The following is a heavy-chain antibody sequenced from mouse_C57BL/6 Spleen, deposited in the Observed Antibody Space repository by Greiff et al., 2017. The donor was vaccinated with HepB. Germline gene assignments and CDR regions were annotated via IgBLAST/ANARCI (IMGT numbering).Heavy chain of an antibody. J-gene: IGHJ4*01. V-gene: IGHV14-4*01. D-gene: IGHD3-3*01. CDR2: IDPENGDT. CDR3: TTGGRAMDY. Sequence: EVQLQQSGAELVGPGASVKLSCTASGFNIKDDYMHWVKQRPEQGLEWIGWIDPENGDTEYASKFQGKATITADTSSNTAYLQLSSLTSEDTAVYDCTTGGRAMDYWGQGTSVTVSS. CDR1: GFNIKDDY.